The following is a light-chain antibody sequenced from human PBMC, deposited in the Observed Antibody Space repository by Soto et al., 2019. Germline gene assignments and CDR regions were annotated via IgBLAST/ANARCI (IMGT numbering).Light chain of an antibody. CDR2: AAS. CDR3: LQHNTYPWT. V-gene: IGKV1-17*01. Sequence: DIQMTQSPSSLSASVGDGVTITCRASQGIRNDLDWYQQKPGKAPRRLIHAASTLQSGVPSRFSGSGSGTEFTLTISSLQPEDFATYYCLQHNTYPWTFGQGTKVEVK. CDR1: QGIRND. J-gene: IGKJ1*01.